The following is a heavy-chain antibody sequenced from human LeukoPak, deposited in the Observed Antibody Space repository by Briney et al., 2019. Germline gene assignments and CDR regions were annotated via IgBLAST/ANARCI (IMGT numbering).Heavy chain of an antibody. J-gene: IGHJ4*02. CDR2: IRSSSSYI. D-gene: IGHD3-22*01. CDR1: GFTFSSYN. Sequence: PGGTLRLSCAASGFTFSSYNMNWVRQPPGKGLEWISSIRSSSSYIYYADSLKRRFTISSDNAKNSLYLQIDSLRAEHTAVYYCARGGKYDSSGYTGCWGRGTLVTVSS. V-gene: IGHV3-21*01. CDR3: ARGGKYDSSGYTGC.